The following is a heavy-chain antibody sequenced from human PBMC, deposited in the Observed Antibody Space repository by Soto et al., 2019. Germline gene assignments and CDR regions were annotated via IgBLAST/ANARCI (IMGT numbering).Heavy chain of an antibody. CDR2: ISAQNGNA. D-gene: IGHD3-3*01. Sequence: QVQLVQSGGEVKKPGASVKVSCKASGYTFNLYGITWVRQAPGEGPEWLGWISAQNGNATYAQRFKGRVTMPIETSTTTSYMELGSLTSGDTAIYYCARITSTSRALGYWGQGTLVTVSS. J-gene: IGHJ4*02. CDR1: GYTFNLYG. V-gene: IGHV1-18*01. CDR3: ARITSTSRALGY.